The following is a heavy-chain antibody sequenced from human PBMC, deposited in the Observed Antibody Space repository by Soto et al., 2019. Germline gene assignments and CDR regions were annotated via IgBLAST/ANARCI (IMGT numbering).Heavy chain of an antibody. CDR3: ARDDGGICYRVQLWLKGEGYYYGMDV. V-gene: IGHV7-4-1*01. CDR1: GYTFTSYA. J-gene: IGHJ6*02. Sequence: GASVKVSCKASGYTFTSYAMNWVRQAPGQGLEWMGWINTNTGNTTYAQGFTGRVVFSLDTSVSTAYLQLCSLTAEDTAVYYCARDDGGICYRVQLWLKGEGYYYGMDVWGQGTTVTVSS. D-gene: IGHD5-18*01. CDR2: INTNTGNT.